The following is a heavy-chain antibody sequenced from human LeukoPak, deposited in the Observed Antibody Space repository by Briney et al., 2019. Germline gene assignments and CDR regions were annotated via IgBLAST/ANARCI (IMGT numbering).Heavy chain of an antibody. J-gene: IGHJ6*02. V-gene: IGHV3-7*01. D-gene: IGHD3-10*01. CDR1: GFTFSSYW. CDR3: ARDIWFGESIYYYYGMDV. CDR2: IKQDGSEK. Sequence: GGSLRLSCAASGFTFSSYWMSWVRQAPGKGLEWVANIKQDGSEKYYVDSVKGRFTISRDNAKNSLYLQMNSLRAEDTAVYYCARDIWFGESIYYYYGMDVWGQGTTVTVSS.